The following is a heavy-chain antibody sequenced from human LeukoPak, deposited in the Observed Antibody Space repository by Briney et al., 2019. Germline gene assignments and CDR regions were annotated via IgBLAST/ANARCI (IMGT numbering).Heavy chain of an antibody. CDR1: GYSFTSYW. CDR2: IYPGDSDT. CDR3: AGNIVVVPADNDYYYYMDV. Sequence: GESLKISCKGSGYSFTSYWIGWVRQMPGKGLEWMGIIYPGDSDTRYSPSFQGQGTISADKSISTAYLQWSSLKASDTAMYYCAGNIVVVPADNDYYYYMDVWGKGTTVTVSS. D-gene: IGHD2-2*01. V-gene: IGHV5-51*01. J-gene: IGHJ6*03.